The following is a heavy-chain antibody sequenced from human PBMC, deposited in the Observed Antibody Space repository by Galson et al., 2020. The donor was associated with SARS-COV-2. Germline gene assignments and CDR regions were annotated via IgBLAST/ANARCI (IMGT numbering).Heavy chain of an antibody. V-gene: IGHV4-59*01. Sequence: ETLSLTCTVSGGSISSFYWSWIRQPPGKGLEWVGYVYYNGSTNYNPSLKSRVTISVDTSKNQFSLILNSVTAADTAMYYCARTTVTTPFDYWGQGTLVTVSS. CDR1: GGSISSFY. CDR2: VYYNGST. J-gene: IGHJ4*02. D-gene: IGHD4-4*01. CDR3: ARTTVTTPFDY.